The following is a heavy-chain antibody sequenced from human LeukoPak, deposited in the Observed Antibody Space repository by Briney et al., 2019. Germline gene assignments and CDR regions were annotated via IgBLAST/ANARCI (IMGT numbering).Heavy chain of an antibody. CDR3: ARDGEYCSGGSCHFKDDYYYYMDV. CDR2: IYYSGST. CDR1: GGSISSYY. D-gene: IGHD2-15*01. J-gene: IGHJ6*03. V-gene: IGHV4-59*01. Sequence: SETLSLTCTVSGGSISSYYWSWIRQPPGKGLEWIGYIYYSGSTNYNPSLKSRVTISVDTSKNQFSLKLSSVTAADTAVYYCARDGEYCSGGSCHFKDDYYYYMDVWGKGTTVTVSS.